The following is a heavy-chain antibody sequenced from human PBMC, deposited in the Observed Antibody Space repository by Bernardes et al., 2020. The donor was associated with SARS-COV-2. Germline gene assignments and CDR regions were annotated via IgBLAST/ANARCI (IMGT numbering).Heavy chain of an antibody. J-gene: IGHJ4*02. D-gene: IGHD1-26*01. CDR1: DGSISSGSYY. Sequence: SETLSLTCNVSDGSISSGSYYWSWIRQPAGKGLEWIGHIYISGSTNYNPSLKSRVAISVDTSKNQFSLKLNSVTAADTAVYYCARAPSRGEVGYWGQGTLVTVSS. V-gene: IGHV4-61*09. CDR3: ARAPSRGEVGY. CDR2: IYISGST.